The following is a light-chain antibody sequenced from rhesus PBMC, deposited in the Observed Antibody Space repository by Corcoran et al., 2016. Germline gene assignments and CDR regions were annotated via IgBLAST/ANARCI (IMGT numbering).Light chain of an antibody. CDR1: QSVSSY. V-gene: IGKV3-31*02. Sequence: EIVMTQSPATLSLSPGERATLSCRASQSVSSYLAWSQQKPGQAPRLLSYGASSRATGIPERVSGSGSGTDFTLTISSLEPEDFAVYYCQETSNLWTFGQGTKVEIK. CDR3: QETSNLWT. J-gene: IGKJ1*01. CDR2: GAS.